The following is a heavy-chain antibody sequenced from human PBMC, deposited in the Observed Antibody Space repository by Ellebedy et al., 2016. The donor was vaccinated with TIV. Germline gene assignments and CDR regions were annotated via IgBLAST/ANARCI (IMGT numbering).Heavy chain of an antibody. J-gene: IGHJ4*02. CDR3: ARDLDGGATEFGY. Sequence: SETLSLTXTVSGDSISSGDYYWSWIRQPPGKGLEWIAYIYYSGITYYNPSLKSRVTISADTSKNQFSLKLSSATAADTAVYYCARDLDGGATEFGYWGQGMLVTVSS. D-gene: IGHD1-26*01. CDR2: IYYSGIT. CDR1: GDSISSGDYY. V-gene: IGHV4-30-4*01.